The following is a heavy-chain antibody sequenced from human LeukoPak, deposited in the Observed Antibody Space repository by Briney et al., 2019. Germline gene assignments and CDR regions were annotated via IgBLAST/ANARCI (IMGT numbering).Heavy chain of an antibody. Sequence: SETLSLTCTVSGGSISGYYWSWIRQPPGKGLEWIGYIYYSGSTNYNPSLKSRVTISVDTSKNQFSLKLSSVTAADTAVYYCARGGGPVVAATRPFDYWGQGTLVTVSS. CDR2: IYYSGST. D-gene: IGHD2-15*01. CDR3: ARGGGPVVAATRPFDY. CDR1: GGSISGYY. V-gene: IGHV4-59*01. J-gene: IGHJ4*02.